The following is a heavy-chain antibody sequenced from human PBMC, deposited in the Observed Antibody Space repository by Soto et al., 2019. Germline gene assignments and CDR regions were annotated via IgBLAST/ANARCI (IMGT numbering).Heavy chain of an antibody. CDR3: VGEPSGHGMDV. V-gene: IGHV3-13*01. CDR1: GFTFRTYD. J-gene: IGHJ6*02. D-gene: IGHD3-10*01. CDR2: IGKGGDT. Sequence: EVQLVQSGGDLVQPGGSLRLSCAASGFTFRTYDVQWVRQVSGKGLEWVSSIGKGGDTYYADSVKVRFTISRDDAKHSLLLQMSSLGDGDTAGYYCVGEPSGHGMDVWGQGTTVTVSS.